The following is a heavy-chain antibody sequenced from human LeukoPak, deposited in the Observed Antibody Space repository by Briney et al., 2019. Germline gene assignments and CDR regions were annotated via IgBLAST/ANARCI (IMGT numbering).Heavy chain of an antibody. CDR2: IYYSGST. Sequence: SETLSLTCTVSGGSISSYYWSWIRQPPGKGLEWIGYIYYSGSTNYNPSLKSRVTISVDTSKNQFSLKLSSVTAADTAVYYCARGHRYSYGYRANAFDIWGQGTMVTVSS. CDR1: GGSISSYY. D-gene: IGHD5-18*01. J-gene: IGHJ3*02. CDR3: ARGHRYSYGYRANAFDI. V-gene: IGHV4-59*12.